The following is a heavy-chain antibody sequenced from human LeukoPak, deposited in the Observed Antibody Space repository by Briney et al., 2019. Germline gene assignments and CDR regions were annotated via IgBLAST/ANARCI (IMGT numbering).Heavy chain of an antibody. J-gene: IGHJ4*02. CDR3: AREWAGIAVAGTLDY. CDR1: GFTFDDYA. Sequence: PGRSLRLSCAASGFTFDDYAMHWVRQAPGKGLEWVAVIWYDGSNKYYADSVKGRFTISRDNSKNTLYLQMNSLRAEVTAVYYCAREWAGIAVAGTLDYWGQGTLVTVSS. V-gene: IGHV3-33*08. D-gene: IGHD6-19*01. CDR2: IWYDGSNK.